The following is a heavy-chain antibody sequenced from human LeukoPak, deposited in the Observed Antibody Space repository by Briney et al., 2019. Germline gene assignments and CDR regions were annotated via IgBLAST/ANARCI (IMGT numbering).Heavy chain of an antibody. CDR1: GYTFTVYY. Sequence: ASVTVSCKASGYTFTVYYMHWVRQAPGQGLEWMGWINPNSGGKNYAQKFQGRVTMTRDTSISTAYMELSRLRSDDTAVYYCARSDSSSWANFDYWGQGTLVTVSS. V-gene: IGHV1-2*02. CDR2: INPNSGGK. J-gene: IGHJ4*02. CDR3: ARSDSSSWANFDY. D-gene: IGHD6-13*01.